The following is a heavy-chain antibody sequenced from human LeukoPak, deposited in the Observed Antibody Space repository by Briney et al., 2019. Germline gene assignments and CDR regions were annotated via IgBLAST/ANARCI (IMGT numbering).Heavy chain of an antibody. V-gene: IGHV1-2*02. CDR1: GYSFTGYF. CDR3: ARAPTRLSPFDY. CDR2: INSNSGDT. J-gene: IGHJ4*02. D-gene: IGHD2-15*01. Sequence: ASVKVSCKASGYSFTGYFIYWARQAPGQGPEWLGWINSNSGDTNFAQKFKGRVTMTRDTSVNTAYMELSSLRSDDTAVYYCARAPTRLSPFDYWGQGTLVTVS.